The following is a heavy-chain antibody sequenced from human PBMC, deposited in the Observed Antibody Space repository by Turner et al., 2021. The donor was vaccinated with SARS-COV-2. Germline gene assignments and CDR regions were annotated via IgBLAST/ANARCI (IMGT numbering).Heavy chain of an antibody. J-gene: IGHJ4*02. D-gene: IGHD3-10*01. CDR2: IYYSGRT. CDR3: ARVGSSLGARLNMGRPAITPKRSGIDF. CDR1: GDSISTSHDY. Sequence: QLQLQESGPGLVRPSETLSLICTVSGDSISTSHDYWGWIRQPPGKGLEWIGSIYYSGRTFYNPSVKSRVTISVDTSKNDFSLQLSSVTAADTAVYYCARVGSSLGARLNMGRPAITPKRSGIDFWGQGSLVTVSS. V-gene: IGHV4-39*02.